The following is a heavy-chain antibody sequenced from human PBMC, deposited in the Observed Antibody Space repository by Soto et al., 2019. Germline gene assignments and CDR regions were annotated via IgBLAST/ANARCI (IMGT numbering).Heavy chain of an antibody. V-gene: IGHV3-30-3*01. Sequence: GGSLRLSCAASGFTFSSYAMHWVRQAPGKGLEWVAVISYDGSNKYYADSVKGRFTISRDNSKNTLYLQMNSLRAEDTAVYYCARDPSSGYKTPRTYFDYWGQGTLVTVSS. CDR1: GFTFSSYA. CDR2: ISYDGSNK. J-gene: IGHJ4*02. D-gene: IGHD3-22*01. CDR3: ARDPSSGYKTPRTYFDY.